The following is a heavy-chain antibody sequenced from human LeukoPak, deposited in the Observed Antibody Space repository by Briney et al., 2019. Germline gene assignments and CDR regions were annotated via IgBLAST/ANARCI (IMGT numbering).Heavy chain of an antibody. V-gene: IGHV4-59*08. D-gene: IGHD5-24*01. CDR2: IYYSGST. CDR3: ARGARAGYNLEPFDY. Sequence: PSETLSLTCTVSGGSMSSYYWSWIRQPQGKGLEWIGYIYYSGSTKYSPSLKSRVTISVDTSKNQFSLKLSSVTAADTAVYYCARGARAGYNLEPFDYWGQGTLVTVSS. J-gene: IGHJ4*02. CDR1: GGSMSSYY.